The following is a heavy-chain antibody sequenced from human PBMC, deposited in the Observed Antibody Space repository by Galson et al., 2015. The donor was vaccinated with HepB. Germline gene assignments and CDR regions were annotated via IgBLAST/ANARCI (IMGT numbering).Heavy chain of an antibody. J-gene: IGHJ4*02. CDR2: IKQDGSEK. V-gene: IGHV3-7*03. CDR1: GFTFSSYW. Sequence: LRLSCAASGFTFSSYWMSWVRQAPGKGLEWVANIKQDGSEKYYVDSVKGRFTISRDNAKNSLYLQMNSLRAEDTAGYDCARGGGAPRYWGQGTLVTVSS. D-gene: IGHD1-26*01. CDR3: ARGGGAPRY.